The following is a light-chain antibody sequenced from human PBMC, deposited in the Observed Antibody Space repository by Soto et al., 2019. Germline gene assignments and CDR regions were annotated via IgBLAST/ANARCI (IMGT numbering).Light chain of an antibody. CDR1: QSISSY. J-gene: IGKJ4*01. CDR2: AAS. Sequence: DIQMTQSPSSXSXXVGDRVTITCRASQSISSYLNWYQQKPGKAPKLLIYAASSLQSGVPSRFSGSGSGTDFTLTISSLQPEDFATYYCQQSYSTPLTFGGGTKVEIK. V-gene: IGKV1-39*01. CDR3: QQSYSTPLT.